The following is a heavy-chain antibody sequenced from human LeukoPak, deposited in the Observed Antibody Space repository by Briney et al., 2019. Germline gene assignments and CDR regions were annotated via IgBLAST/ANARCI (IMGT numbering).Heavy chain of an antibody. CDR1: GFTFSTYN. CDR3: ARDPYSGGYGAYYYYYMDV. Sequence: GGSLRLSCAASGFTFSTYNINWVLRTPGKGLEWLSSITTSSSYKFYADSVRGRFTISRDNAENSLYLQMNSLRDEDTAVYYCARDPYSGGYGAYYYYYMDVWGKGTTVTVSS. D-gene: IGHD6-19*01. V-gene: IGHV3-21*01. J-gene: IGHJ6*03. CDR2: ITTSSSYK.